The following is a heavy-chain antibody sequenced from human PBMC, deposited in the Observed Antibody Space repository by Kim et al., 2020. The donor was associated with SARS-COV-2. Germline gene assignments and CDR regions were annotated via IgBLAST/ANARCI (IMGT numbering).Heavy chain of an antibody. D-gene: IGHD6-6*01. Sequence: GGSLRLSCAASGFTFSSYDMHWVRQATGKGLEWVSAIGTAGDPYYPGSVKGRFTISRENAKNSLYLQMNSLRAGDTAVYYCARAKGRIAARPNWFDPWGQGTLVTVSS. CDR3: ARAKGRIAARPNWFDP. CDR2: IGTAGDP. V-gene: IGHV3-13*05. CDR1: GFTFSSYD. J-gene: IGHJ5*02.